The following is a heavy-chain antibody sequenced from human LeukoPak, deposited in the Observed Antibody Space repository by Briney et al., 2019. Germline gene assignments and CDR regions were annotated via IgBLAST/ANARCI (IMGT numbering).Heavy chain of an antibody. V-gene: IGHV1-2*06. CDR2: INPNSGCT. CDR1: YTXTXXY. CDR3: PGTAYCGGDCYSDY. Sequence: YTXTXXYXXXVRXAPXQGXXXXARINPNSGCTNYAQKFQGRVTMTRDTAISTAYMEMSRLRYDDTAVYYCPGTAYCGGDCYSDYWGQGTLVTVSS. D-gene: IGHD2-21*02. J-gene: IGHJ4*02.